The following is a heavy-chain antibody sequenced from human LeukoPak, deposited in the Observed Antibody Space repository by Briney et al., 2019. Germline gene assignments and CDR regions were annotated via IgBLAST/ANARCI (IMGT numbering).Heavy chain of an antibody. V-gene: IGHV4-61*02. CDR1: GGSISSGTYY. CDR3: ARRNYYYDTSINWFDP. J-gene: IGHJ5*02. D-gene: IGHD3-22*01. Sequence: SETLSLTCTVSGGSISSGTYYWSWIRQPAGKGLEWIGRIYTSGSTNYNPSLKSRVTISVDTSKNQFSLKLSSVTAAGTAVYYCARRNYYYDTSINWFDPWGQGTLVTVSS. CDR2: IYTSGST.